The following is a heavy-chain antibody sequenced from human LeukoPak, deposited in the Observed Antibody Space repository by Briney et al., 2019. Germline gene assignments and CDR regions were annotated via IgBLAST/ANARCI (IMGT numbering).Heavy chain of an antibody. CDR3: AKPARTDYTDY. D-gene: IGHD1-14*01. CDR1: GFTVSNNY. CDR2: IYSGGTT. J-gene: IGHJ4*02. V-gene: IGHV3-53*01. Sequence: PGGSLRLSCAASGFTVSNNYMSWVRQAPGKGLEWVSVIYSGGTTYYADSVKGRFTIFRDNSKNTLYLQINSLRAEDTAVYYCAKPARTDYTDYWGQGTLVTVSS.